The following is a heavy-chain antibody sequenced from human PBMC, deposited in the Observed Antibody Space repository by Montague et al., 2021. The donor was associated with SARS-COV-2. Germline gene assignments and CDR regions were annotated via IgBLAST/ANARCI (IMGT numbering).Heavy chain of an antibody. CDR2: INHSGYT. CDR1: GASSSNYY. CDR3: ASAPRYSFGFWAY. J-gene: IGHJ4*02. D-gene: IGHD5-12*01. V-gene: IGHV4-34*01. Sequence: SETLSLTCAVYGASSSNYYWSWIRQSPGKSLEWVGEINHSGYTDHNPSPESRLTISLDSSKKQFSLKMTSVTAADTAIYYCASAPRYSFGFWAYWGQGTLVSVSS.